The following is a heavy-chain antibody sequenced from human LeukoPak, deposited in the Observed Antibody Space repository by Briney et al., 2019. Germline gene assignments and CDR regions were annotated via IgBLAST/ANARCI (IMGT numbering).Heavy chain of an antibody. CDR1: GFTFSSYA. D-gene: IGHD2-15*01. CDR2: ISGSGGST. CDR3: AKVNIVVVVAATHEAFDI. J-gene: IGHJ3*02. V-gene: IGHV3-23*01. Sequence: GGSLRLSCAASGFTFSSYAMSWVRQAPGRGLEWVSAISGSGGSTYYADSVKGRFTISRDNSKNTLYLQMDSLSAEDTAVYYCAKVNIVVVVAATHEAFDIWGQGTMVTVSS.